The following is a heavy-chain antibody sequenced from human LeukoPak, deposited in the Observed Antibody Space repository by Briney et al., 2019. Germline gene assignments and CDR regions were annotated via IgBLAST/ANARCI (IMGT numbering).Heavy chain of an antibody. D-gene: IGHD3-22*01. Sequence: SETLSLICTVSGTSLTTYFWSWIRQPAGKGLEWIGRFYSSGSTSYNPSLKSRLTMSVDTSKNEFSLKLRSVTAADTAVYYCVRDRVDSSGYYYYYGLDVWGQGTTVTVSS. J-gene: IGHJ6*02. CDR1: GTSLTTYF. CDR2: FYSSGST. V-gene: IGHV4-4*07. CDR3: VRDRVDSSGYYYYYGLDV.